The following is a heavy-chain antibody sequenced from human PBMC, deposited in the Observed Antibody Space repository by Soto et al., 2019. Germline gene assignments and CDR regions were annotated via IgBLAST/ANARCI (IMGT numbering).Heavy chain of an antibody. Sequence: GSLRLSCVASGFTFSDYWMTWVRQAPGKGLEWVANIEEDGGEKNYVDSVKGRFTISRDNDKNSLYLQMNSLRVDDTALYYCARDAAVPRGGSDYWGQGTPVTVSS. D-gene: IGHD6-13*01. CDR1: GFTFSDYW. CDR3: ARDAAVPRGGSDY. V-gene: IGHV3-7*01. J-gene: IGHJ4*02. CDR2: IEEDGGEK.